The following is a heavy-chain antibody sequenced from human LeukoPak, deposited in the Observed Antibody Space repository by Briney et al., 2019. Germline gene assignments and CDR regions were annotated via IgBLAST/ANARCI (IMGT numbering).Heavy chain of an antibody. CDR1: GGSFSGYY. D-gene: IGHD3-16*02. V-gene: IGHV4-34*01. CDR3: ARRLLYYDYIWGSYRSKEDAFDI. CDR2: INHSGST. J-gene: IGHJ3*02. Sequence: SETLSLTCAVYGGSFSGYYWSWIRQPPGKGLEWIGEINHSGSTNYNPSLKSRVTISVDTSKNQFSLKLSSVTAADTAVYYCARRLLYYDYIWGSYRSKEDAFDIWGQGTMVTVSS.